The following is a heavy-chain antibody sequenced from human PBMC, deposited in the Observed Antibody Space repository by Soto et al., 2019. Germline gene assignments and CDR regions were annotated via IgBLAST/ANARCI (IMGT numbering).Heavy chain of an antibody. V-gene: IGHV1-69*02. CDR1: GGTFSIYT. J-gene: IGHJ6*03. CDR2: IIPMLGIA. CDR3: ARVRLGYYEPESGCMDV. D-gene: IGHD3-3*01. Sequence: SSVKVSCKASGGTFSIYTISWVRQAPGQGLERMGRIIPMLGIANYAQKFQGRVTITADKSTSTAYMELRSLRSEDTAVYYCARVRLGYYEPESGCMDVWGKGTTVTVSS.